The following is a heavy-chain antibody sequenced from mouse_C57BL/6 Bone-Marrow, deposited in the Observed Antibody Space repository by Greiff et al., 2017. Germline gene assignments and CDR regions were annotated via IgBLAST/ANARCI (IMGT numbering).Heavy chain of an antibody. V-gene: IGHV1-81*01. CDR1: GYTFTSYG. D-gene: IGHD1-1*01. CDR2: LYPRSGNT. CDR3: ARGGPYAAWFAY. J-gene: IGHJ3*01. Sequence: VQLQESGAELARPGASVKLSCTASGYTFTSYGISWVKQRTGQGLEWIGELYPRSGNTYYNEKFKGKATMTADKSSSTAYMELRSLTSEDSAVYFCARGGPYAAWFAYWGQGTLVTVSA.